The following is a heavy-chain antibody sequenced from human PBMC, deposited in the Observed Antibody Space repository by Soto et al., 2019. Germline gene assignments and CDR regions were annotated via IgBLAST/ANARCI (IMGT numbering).Heavy chain of an antibody. D-gene: IGHD3-10*01. CDR2: ISSSSSYI. J-gene: IGHJ3*02. V-gene: IGHV3-21*01. CDR3: ARPGDLWFGENDAFDI. CDR1: GFTFSSYS. Sequence: GGSLRLSCAASGFTFSSYSMNWVRQAPGKGLEWVSSISSSSSYIYYADSVKGRFTISRDNAKNSLYLQMNSLRAEDTAVYYCARPGDLWFGENDAFDIWGQGTMVTVSS.